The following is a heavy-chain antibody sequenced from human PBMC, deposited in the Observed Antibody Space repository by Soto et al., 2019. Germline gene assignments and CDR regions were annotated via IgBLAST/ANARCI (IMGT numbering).Heavy chain of an antibody. CDR2: INAGNGNT. CDR1: GYTFTSYA. D-gene: IGHD6-19*01. CDR3: ARGQESGWGYNWFDP. Sequence: QVPLVQSGAEVKKPGASVKVSCKASGYTFTSYAMHWVRQAPGQRLEWMGWINAGNGNTKYSQKFQGRVTITRDTSASTAYMELSSLRSEDTAVYYCARGQESGWGYNWFDPWGQGTLVTVSS. J-gene: IGHJ5*02. V-gene: IGHV1-3*01.